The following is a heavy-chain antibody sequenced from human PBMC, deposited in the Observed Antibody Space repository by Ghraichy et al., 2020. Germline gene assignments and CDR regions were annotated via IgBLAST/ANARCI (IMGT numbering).Heavy chain of an antibody. J-gene: IGHJ3*02. CDR2: LYSGGT. CDR1: GFTVSSSY. V-gene: IGHV3-53*01. D-gene: IGHD1-26*01. Sequence: GGSLRLSCAASGFTVSSSYMSWVRQAPGKGLEWISVLYSGGTYHADSVKGRFTISRDTSKNMLYLQMNSLRDDDTAVYYCAREGRGRGTYLENDALDIWGQGTMVTVSS. CDR3: AREGRGRGTYLENDALDI.